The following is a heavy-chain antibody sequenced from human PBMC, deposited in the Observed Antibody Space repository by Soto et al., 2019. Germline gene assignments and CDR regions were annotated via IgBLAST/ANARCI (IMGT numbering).Heavy chain of an antibody. J-gene: IGHJ4*02. CDR3: ARVLDYGGNWYFDY. CDR2: ISAYNGNT. V-gene: IGHV1-18*01. Sequence: ASVKVYCKASGYTFTSYGISWVRQAPGQGLEWMGWISAYNGNTNYAQKLQGRVTMTTDTSTSTAYMELRSLRSDDTAVYYCARVLDYGGNWYFDYWGQGTLVTVSS. CDR1: GYTFTSYG. D-gene: IGHD4-17*01.